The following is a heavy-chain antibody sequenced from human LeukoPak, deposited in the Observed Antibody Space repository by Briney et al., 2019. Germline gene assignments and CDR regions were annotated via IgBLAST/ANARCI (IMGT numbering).Heavy chain of an antibody. J-gene: IGHJ4*02. Sequence: PGGSLRLSCAASGFTFSSYEMNWVRQAPGKGLEWVSYISSSGSTIYYTDSVKGRFTISRDNAKNSLYLQMNSLRAEDTAAYYCARGGDWYFDYWGQGTLVTVSS. CDR3: ARGGDWYFDY. D-gene: IGHD3-9*01. CDR2: ISSSGSTI. CDR1: GFTFSSYE. V-gene: IGHV3-48*03.